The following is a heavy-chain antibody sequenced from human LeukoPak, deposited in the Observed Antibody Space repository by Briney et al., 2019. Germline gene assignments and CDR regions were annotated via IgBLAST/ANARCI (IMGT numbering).Heavy chain of an antibody. V-gene: IGHV3-7*03. CDR1: GFTFSSYW. J-gene: IGHJ4*02. CDR3: AREVAVPAAPIDC. D-gene: IGHD2-2*01. Sequence: GGSLRLSCAASGFTFSSYWMSWVRQAPGTGLEWVANIKQDGSEKYYVDSVKGRLTISRDNAKCSLYLQMNRLRAEDTAVYYCAREVAVPAAPIDCWGQGTLVTVSS. CDR2: IKQDGSEK.